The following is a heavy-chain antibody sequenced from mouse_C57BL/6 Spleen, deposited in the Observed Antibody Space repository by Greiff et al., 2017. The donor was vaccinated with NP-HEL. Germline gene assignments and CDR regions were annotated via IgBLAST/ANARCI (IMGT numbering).Heavy chain of an antibody. V-gene: IGHV1-12*01. D-gene: IGHD1-1*01. CDR3: ARGLYGSSYDYAMDY. CDR1: GYTFTSYN. J-gene: IGHJ4*01. CDR2: IYPGNGDT. Sequence: QVQLKQSGAELVRPGASVKMSCKASGYTFTSYNMHWVKQTPRQGLEWIGAIYPGNGDTSYNQKFKGKATLTVDKSSSTAYMQLSSLTSEDSAVYFCARGLYGSSYDYAMDYWGQGTSVTVSS.